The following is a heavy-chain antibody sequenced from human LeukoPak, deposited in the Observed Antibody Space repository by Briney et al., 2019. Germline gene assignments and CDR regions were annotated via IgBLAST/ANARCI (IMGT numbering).Heavy chain of an antibody. D-gene: IGHD3-22*01. V-gene: IGHV4-59*08. CDR1: GGSISNYY. Sequence: PSETLSLTCTVSGGSISNYYWSWIRQPPGKGLEWIAYIYYIGTANYNSSLKSRTTISVDTSMNQISLKLSSVTAAGTAVYYCARHRDSNGYKYAFDIWGQGKMVTVSS. CDR2: IYYIGTA. CDR3: ARHRDSNGYKYAFDI. J-gene: IGHJ3*02.